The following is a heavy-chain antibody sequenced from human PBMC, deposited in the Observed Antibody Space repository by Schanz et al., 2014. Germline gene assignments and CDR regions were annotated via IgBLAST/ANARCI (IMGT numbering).Heavy chain of an antibody. CDR2: IIPSLGLA. V-gene: IGHV1-69*02. Sequence: VQLEQSGAEVKKPGSSVKVSCKASGGTFSSFGINWVRQAPGQGLEWMGRIIPSLGLAKYEQKFQDKVTITADTSTNTAYMELSSLTSEDTAVHYCARGRGCTGGSCYSWFDLWGQGTLVTVAS. CDR1: GGTFSSFG. J-gene: IGHJ5*02. D-gene: IGHD2-15*01. CDR3: ARGRGCTGGSCYSWFDL.